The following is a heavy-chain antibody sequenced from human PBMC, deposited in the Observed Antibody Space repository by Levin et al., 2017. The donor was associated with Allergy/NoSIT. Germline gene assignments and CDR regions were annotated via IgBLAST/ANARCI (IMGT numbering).Heavy chain of an antibody. CDR1: GGSFSGYF. Sequence: SETLSLTCTVYGGSFSGYFWFWIRQPPGKGLEWIGEINHSGGTSYNPSLKSRVAISEDTSKNQFSLKLSSVTAADTAVYYCARAPRRGSYRALYYSYYGMDVWGQGTTVTVSS. J-gene: IGHJ6*02. CDR3: ARAPRRGSYRALYYSYYGMDV. D-gene: IGHD2-15*01. CDR2: INHSGGT. V-gene: IGHV4-34*01.